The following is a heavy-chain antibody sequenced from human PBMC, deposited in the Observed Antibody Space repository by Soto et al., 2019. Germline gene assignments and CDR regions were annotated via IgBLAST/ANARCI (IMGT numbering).Heavy chain of an antibody. J-gene: IGHJ5*01. CDR3: ARSCLSRGWEPPASAPCFHS. V-gene: IGHV4-59*01. D-gene: IGHD6-19*01. CDR2: IYYSGST. Sequence: GKGLEWIGYIYYSGSTNYNPSLKSRVTISVDTAKNQFSLTLSSVTAADTAVYYCARSCLSRGWEPPASAPCFHS.